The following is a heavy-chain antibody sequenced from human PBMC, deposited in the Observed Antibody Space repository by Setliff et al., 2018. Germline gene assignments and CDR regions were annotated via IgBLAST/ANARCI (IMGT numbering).Heavy chain of an antibody. J-gene: IGHJ6*02. CDR2: INAGNGNT. D-gene: IGHD3-16*01. CDR3: ARSKFGGIYYYGMDV. Sequence: ASVKVSCKASGYTFTSYAMHWVRQAPGQRLEWMGWINAGNGNTKYSQKFQGRVTITRDTSASTAYMELSSLRSEDTAVYYCARSKFGGIYYYGMDVWGQGTTVTVSS. CDR1: GYTFTSYA. V-gene: IGHV1-3*01.